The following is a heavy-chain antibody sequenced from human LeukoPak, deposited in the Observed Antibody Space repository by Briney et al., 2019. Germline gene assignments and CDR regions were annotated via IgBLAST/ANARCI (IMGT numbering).Heavy chain of an antibody. V-gene: IGHV3-7*01. CDR3: AKDVAWGRMDL. J-gene: IGHJ4*02. Sequence: GGSLRLPCAASGFTFSTYWMSWVRQAPGKGLEWVAIINQDGSQKYYVDSVKGRFTISRDNAKNSLYLQMDSLRVEDTAVYHCAKDVAWGRMDLWGQGTLATVSS. D-gene: IGHD3/OR15-3a*01. CDR2: INQDGSQK. CDR1: GFTFSTYW.